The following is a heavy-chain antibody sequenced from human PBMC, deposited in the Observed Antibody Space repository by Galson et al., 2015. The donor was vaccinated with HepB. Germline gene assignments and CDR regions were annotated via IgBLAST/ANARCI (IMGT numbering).Heavy chain of an antibody. V-gene: IGHV3-73*01. CDR2: IRGKADNYAT. CDR3: TRRYSSSSKGFDY. J-gene: IGHJ4*02. CDR1: GFSFSGSA. Sequence: SLRLSCAASGFSFSGSAIHWVRQASGKGLEWIGRIRGKADNYATVYAASVKGRFTIFRHDSNNTAYLQMNSLKTEDMAVYYCTRRYSSSSKGFDYWGRGTLVTVSS. D-gene: IGHD6-6*01.